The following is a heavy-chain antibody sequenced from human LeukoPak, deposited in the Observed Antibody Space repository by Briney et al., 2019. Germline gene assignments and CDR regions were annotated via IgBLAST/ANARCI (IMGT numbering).Heavy chain of an antibody. CDR2: IYSSGSA. Sequence: SGTLALTCTVSGASINNNFWTWIRQPPGKGLEWIGYIYSSGSANYNPSLKSRVIISGDTSKNQISLNLTSVTAADTAVYFCARHRDYYDTWGHGTLVTVSS. CDR3: ARHRDYYDT. V-gene: IGHV4-59*08. J-gene: IGHJ4*01. D-gene: IGHD3-22*01. CDR1: GASINNNF.